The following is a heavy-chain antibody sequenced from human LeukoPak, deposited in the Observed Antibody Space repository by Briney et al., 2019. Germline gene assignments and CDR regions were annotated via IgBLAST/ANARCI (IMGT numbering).Heavy chain of an antibody. D-gene: IGHD2-2*01. CDR2: ISSSSSYI. J-gene: IGHJ4*02. Sequence: GGSLRLSCAASGFTFSSYSMNWVRQAPGKGLEWVSSISSSSSYIYYADSVKGRFTISRDNAKNSLYLQMNSLRAEDTAVYYCARDGDINGYIVVVPAYFDYWGQGTLVTVSS. CDR3: ARDGDINGYIVVVPAYFDY. V-gene: IGHV3-21*01. CDR1: GFTFSSYS.